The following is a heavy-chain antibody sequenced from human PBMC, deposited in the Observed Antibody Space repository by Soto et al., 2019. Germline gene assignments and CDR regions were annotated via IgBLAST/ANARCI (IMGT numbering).Heavy chain of an antibody. D-gene: IGHD2-2*03. V-gene: IGHV4-30-2*01. CDR3: ARAVGHCSSTSCYYYGMDV. CDR1: GGSISSGGYS. CDR2: IYHSGST. J-gene: IGHJ6*02. Sequence: QLQLQESGSGLVKPSQTLSLTCAVSGGSISSGGYSWSWIRQPPGKGLEWIGYIYHSGSTYYNPSLKSRVTISVARSQNQFSLKLSSVTAADTAVYYCARAVGHCSSTSCYYYGMDVWGQGTTVTVSS.